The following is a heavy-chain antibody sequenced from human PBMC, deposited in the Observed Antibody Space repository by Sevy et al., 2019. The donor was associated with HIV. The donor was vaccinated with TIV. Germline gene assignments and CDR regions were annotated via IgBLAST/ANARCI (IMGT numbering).Heavy chain of an antibody. CDR1: GFTFSSYG. CDR2: IKQDGSEK. J-gene: IGHJ5*02. D-gene: IGHD3-3*01. V-gene: IGHV3-7*01. Sequence: GGSLRLSCAASGFTFSSYGMSWVRQAPGKGLEWVANIKQDGSEKYYVDSVKGRFTISRDNAKNSLYLQMNSLRAEDTAVYYCARVKEPGHVLRFLEWFRTPQWFDPWGQGTLVTVSS. CDR3: ARVKEPGHVLRFLEWFRTPQWFDP.